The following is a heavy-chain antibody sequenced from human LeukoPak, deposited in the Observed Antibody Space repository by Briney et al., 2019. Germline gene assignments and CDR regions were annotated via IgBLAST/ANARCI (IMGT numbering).Heavy chain of an antibody. CDR3: AREQQLVVSYFDY. CDR2: INPSGGST. J-gene: IGHJ4*02. Sequence: ASVKVSCKASGYTFINYYMHWVRQAPGQGLEWMGIINPSGGSTSYAQKFQGRVTITADESTSTAYMELSSLRSEDTAVYYCAREQQLVVSYFDYWGQGTLVTVSS. CDR1: GYTFINYY. V-gene: IGHV1-46*01. D-gene: IGHD6-13*01.